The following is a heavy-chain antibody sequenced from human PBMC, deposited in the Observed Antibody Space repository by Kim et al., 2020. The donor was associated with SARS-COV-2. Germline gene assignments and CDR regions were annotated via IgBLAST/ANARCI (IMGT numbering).Heavy chain of an antibody. Sequence: SETLSLTCTVSGGSISSGSYYWSWIRQPAGKGLEWIGRIYTSGSTNYNPSLKSRVTISVDTSKNQFSLKLSSVTAADTAVYYCARARLLGYCSGGSCYGETNWFDPWGQGTLVTVSS. D-gene: IGHD2-15*01. V-gene: IGHV4-61*02. CDR1: GGSISSGSYY. CDR2: IYTSGST. J-gene: IGHJ5*02. CDR3: ARARLLGYCSGGSCYGETNWFDP.